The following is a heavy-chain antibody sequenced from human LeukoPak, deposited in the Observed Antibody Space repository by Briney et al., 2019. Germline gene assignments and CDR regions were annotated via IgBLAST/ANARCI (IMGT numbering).Heavy chain of an antibody. CDR3: ARDTGRSTGLSSGSYYYYYYMDV. J-gene: IGHJ6*03. D-gene: IGHD1-26*01. CDR1: GYTFTSYY. V-gene: IGHV1-46*01. CDR2: INPSGGST. Sequence: ASVKVSCKASGYTFTSYYMHWVRQAPGQGLEWMGIINPSGGSTSYAQKFQGRVTMTRDTSTSTVYMELSSLRSEDTAVYYCARDTGRSTGLSSGSYYYYYYMDVWGKGTTVTVSS.